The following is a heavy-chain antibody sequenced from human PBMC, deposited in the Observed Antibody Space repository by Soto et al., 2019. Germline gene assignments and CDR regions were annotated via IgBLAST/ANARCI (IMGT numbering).Heavy chain of an antibody. D-gene: IGHD3-10*01. Sequence: SETLSLTCTVSGGSISSYYWSWIRQPPGKGLEWIGYIYYSGSTNYNPSLKSRVTISVDTSKNQFSLKLSSVIAADTAVYYCARRNGGLDYWGQGTLVTVSS. CDR1: GGSISSYY. CDR2: IYYSGST. J-gene: IGHJ4*02. CDR3: ARRNGGLDY. V-gene: IGHV4-59*01.